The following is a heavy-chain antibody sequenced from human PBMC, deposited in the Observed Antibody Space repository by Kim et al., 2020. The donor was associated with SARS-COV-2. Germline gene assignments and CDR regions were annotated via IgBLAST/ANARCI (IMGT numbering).Heavy chain of an antibody. Sequence: YACPVKGRSTISRDNSKSILYLQMNSLRVDDTAVYYCARWATPRYFDYWGQGIRVTVS. D-gene: IGHD2-15*01. CDR3: ARWATPRYFDY. V-gene: IGHV3-23*01. J-gene: IGHJ4*02.